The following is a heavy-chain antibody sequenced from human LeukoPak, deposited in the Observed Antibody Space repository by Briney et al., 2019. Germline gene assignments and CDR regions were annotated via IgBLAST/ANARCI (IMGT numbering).Heavy chain of an antibody. D-gene: IGHD4/OR15-4a*01. CDR1: GLTFSSYW. CDR2: INSDGSSI. Sequence: GGSPRLSCAASGLTFSSYWMHWVRQAQGKGLVWVSRINSDGSSINYADSVRGRFTISRDNAKNTLYLQMNSLRAEDTAVYHCASSGMVTTTNVFDIWGQGTMVTVSS. V-gene: IGHV3-74*01. CDR3: ASSGMVTTTNVFDI. J-gene: IGHJ3*02.